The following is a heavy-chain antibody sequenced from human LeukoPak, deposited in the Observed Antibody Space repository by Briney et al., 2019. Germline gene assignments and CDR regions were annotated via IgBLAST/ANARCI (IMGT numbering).Heavy chain of an antibody. V-gene: IGHV4-39*01. J-gene: IGHJ4*02. D-gene: IGHD6-13*01. CDR3: ARQSKGKQLVLDY. CDR2: IYYSGST. CDR1: GGSISSSSYY. Sequence: SETLSLTCTVSGGSISSSSYYWGWIRQPPGKGLEWIGSIYYSGSTYYNPSLKSRATISVDTSKNQFSLKLSSVTAADTAVYYCARQSKGKQLVLDYWGQGTLVTVSS.